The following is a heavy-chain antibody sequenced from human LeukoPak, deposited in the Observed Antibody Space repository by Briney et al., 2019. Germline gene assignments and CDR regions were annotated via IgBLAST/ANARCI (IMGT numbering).Heavy chain of an antibody. CDR3: ARALCSNYALDY. D-gene: IGHD4-11*01. CDR1: GGSISSYY. V-gene: IGHV4-59*01. J-gene: IGHJ4*02. Sequence: SETLSLTCTVSGGSISSYYWSWIRQPPGKGLEWIGYIYYSGSTNYNPSLKSRVTISVDTSKNQFSLKLSSVTAADTAVYYCARALCSNYALDYWGQGTLVTVSS. CDR2: IYYSGST.